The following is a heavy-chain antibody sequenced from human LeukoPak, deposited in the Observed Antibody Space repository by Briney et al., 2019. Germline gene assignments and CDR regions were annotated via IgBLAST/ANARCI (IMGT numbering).Heavy chain of an antibody. CDR3: AKSLGYSYGSLVVDY. D-gene: IGHD5-18*01. CDR1: GFTFSSYG. CDR2: ISYDGSNK. V-gene: IGHV3-30*18. Sequence: GRSLRLSCAASGFTFSSYGMHWVRQAPGKGLEWVAVISYDGSNKYYADSVKGRFTISRDNSKNTLYLQMNSLRAEDTAVYYYAKSLGYSYGSLVVDYWGQGTLVTVSS. J-gene: IGHJ4*02.